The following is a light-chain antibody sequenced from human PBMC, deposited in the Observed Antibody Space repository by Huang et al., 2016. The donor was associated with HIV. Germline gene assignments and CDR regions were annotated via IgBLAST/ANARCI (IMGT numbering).Light chain of an antibody. CDR1: QTILHDSDSRNY. J-gene: IGKJ3*01. CDR2: WAS. Sequence: DIVMTQSPDSLAVSLRERATINCKSSQTILHDSDSRNYLALCQQKPGPPPKLLIHWASIRKSGVPDRFIGSGSGTDLTLTISSLQAEDVAVYYCQQYYSSPFTFGPGTNVDI. CDR3: QQYYSSPFT. V-gene: IGKV4-1*01.